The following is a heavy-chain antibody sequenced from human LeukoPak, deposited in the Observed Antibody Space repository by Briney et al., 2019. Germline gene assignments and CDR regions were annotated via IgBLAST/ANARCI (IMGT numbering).Heavy chain of an antibody. CDR1: GFTVSTNY. D-gene: IGHD6-13*01. CDR3: ARTSVATAEDYFDF. V-gene: IGHV3-53*01. J-gene: IGHJ4*02. Sequence: GGSLRLSCAASGFTVSTNYMSWVRQAPGKGLEWVSIIYSSGSTYYADSVKGRFTISRDNSKNTLYLQMNSLRAEDTALYYCARTSVATAEDYFDFWGQGTLATVSS. CDR2: IYSSGST.